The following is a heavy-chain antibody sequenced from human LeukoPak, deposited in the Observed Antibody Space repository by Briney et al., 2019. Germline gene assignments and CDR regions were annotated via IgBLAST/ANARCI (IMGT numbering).Heavy chain of an antibody. D-gene: IGHD5-18*01. CDR2: ISPDGRKE. Sequence: GGSLRLSCAASGFTFSHYAMHWVRQAPGKGLEWVATISPDGRKEYYADSVKGRSTISRDNSKDSVSLQINSLRDEDTAVYYCVRDGDSATWPFDFWGQGTPVTVSS. CDR3: VRDGDSATWPFDF. V-gene: IGHV3-30*04. CDR1: GFTFSHYA. J-gene: IGHJ4*02.